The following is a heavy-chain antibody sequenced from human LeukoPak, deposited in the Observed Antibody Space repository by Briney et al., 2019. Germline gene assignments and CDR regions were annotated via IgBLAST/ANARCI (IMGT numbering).Heavy chain of an antibody. CDR2: INHSGST. CDR1: GGSISSYY. Sequence: SETLSLTCTVSGGSISSYYWSWIRQPLGKGLEWIGEINHSGSTNYNPSLKSRVTISVDTSKNQFSLKLNSVTAADTAVYYCARGFHWGGYYFDYWGQGTLVTVSS. J-gene: IGHJ4*02. D-gene: IGHD7-27*01. CDR3: ARGFHWGGYYFDY. V-gene: IGHV4-34*01.